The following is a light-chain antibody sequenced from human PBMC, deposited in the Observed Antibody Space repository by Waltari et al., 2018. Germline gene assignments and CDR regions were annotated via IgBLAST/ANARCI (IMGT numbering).Light chain of an antibody. CDR3: QQYNTYVT. J-gene: IGKJ3*01. V-gene: IGKV1-5*03. CDR1: QSVNMW. Sequence: ITCRASQSVNMWLAWYQQKPGKAPKLLIYKTSSLESGVPFRFSGSGSGTEFTLTISSLQPDDFATYYCQQYNTYVTFGPGTKVDIK. CDR2: KTS.